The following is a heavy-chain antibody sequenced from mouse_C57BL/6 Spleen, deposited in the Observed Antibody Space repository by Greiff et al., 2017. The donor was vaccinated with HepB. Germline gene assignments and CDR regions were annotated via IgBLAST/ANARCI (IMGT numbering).Heavy chain of an antibody. CDR2: IDPETGGT. CDR3: TRSIGYYPFDY. CDR1: GYTFTDYE. Sequence: VQLQQSGAELVRPGASVTLSCKASGYTFTDYEMHWVKQTPVHGLEWIGAIDPETGGTAYNQKFKGKALLTADKSSSTAYMELRSLTSEDSAVYYCTRSIGYYPFDYWGQGTTLTVSS. V-gene: IGHV1-15*01. D-gene: IGHD2-3*01. J-gene: IGHJ2*01.